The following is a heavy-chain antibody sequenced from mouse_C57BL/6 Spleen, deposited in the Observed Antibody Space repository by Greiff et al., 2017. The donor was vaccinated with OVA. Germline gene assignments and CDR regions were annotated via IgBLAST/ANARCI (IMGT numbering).Heavy chain of an antibody. CDR2: ISDGGSYT. CDR3: ARKGATVVANFDY. J-gene: IGHJ2*01. Sequence: EVQLVESGGGLVKPGGSLTLSCAASGFTFSSYAMSWVRQTPEKRLEWVATISDGGSYTYYPDNVKGRFTISRDNAKNNLYLQMSDLKSEDTAMYYCARKGATVVANFDYWGQGTTLTVSS. CDR1: GFTFSSYA. D-gene: IGHD1-1*01. V-gene: IGHV5-4*01.